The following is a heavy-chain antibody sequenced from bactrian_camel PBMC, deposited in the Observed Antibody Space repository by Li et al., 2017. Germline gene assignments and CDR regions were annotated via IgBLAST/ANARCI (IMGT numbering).Heavy chain of an antibody. V-gene: IGHV3S10*01. CDR2: LASDGSS. CDR1: GFTFNTYT. J-gene: IGHJ4*01. CDR3: AADRRRHGPQSLRPGDYSV. D-gene: IGHD2*01. Sequence: DVQLVESGGGLVQPGGSLRLSCAASGFTFNTYTMNWVRQAPGKEREGVASLASDGSSIYANSLKGRFSISKDNARNWLDLQMDSLEPGDTARYYCAADRRRHGPQSLRPGDYSVRGQGTQVTVS.